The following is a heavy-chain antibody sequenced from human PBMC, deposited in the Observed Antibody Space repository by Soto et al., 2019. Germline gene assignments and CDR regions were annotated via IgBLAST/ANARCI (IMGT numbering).Heavy chain of an antibody. CDR1: GYTFTSYG. CDR3: ARGSIAARSAVYYYYYGMDV. Sequence: ASVKVSCKASGYTFTSYGISWVRQAPGQGLEWMGWTSAYNGNTNYAQKLQGRVTMTTDTSTSTAYMELRSLRSDDTAVYYCARGSIAARSAVYYYYYGMDVWGQGTTVTVSS. J-gene: IGHJ6*02. D-gene: IGHD6-6*01. V-gene: IGHV1-18*04. CDR2: TSAYNGNT.